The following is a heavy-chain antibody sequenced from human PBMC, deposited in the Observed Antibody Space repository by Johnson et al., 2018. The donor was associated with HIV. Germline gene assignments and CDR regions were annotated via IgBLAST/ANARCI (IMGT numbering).Heavy chain of an antibody. D-gene: IGHD3-22*01. J-gene: IGHJ3*02. CDR3: AKDLRGLAYHDAFDI. CDR1: GFTFSSYW. V-gene: IGHV3-66*01. Sequence: VQLVESGGRLVQPGGSLRLSCAASGFTFSSYWMHWVRQAPGKGLVWVSVIYRAGSTYYADSVKDRFTISRDNSKNTLYLQMNSLRAEDTAVYYCAKDLRGLAYHDAFDIWGQGRMVTVSS. CDR2: IYRAGST.